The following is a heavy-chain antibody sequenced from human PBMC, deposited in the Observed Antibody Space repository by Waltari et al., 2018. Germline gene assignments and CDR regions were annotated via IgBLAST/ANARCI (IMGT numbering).Heavy chain of an antibody. D-gene: IGHD3-22*01. CDR1: GGSISSYY. Sequence: QVQLQESGPGLVKPSETLSLTCTVSGGSISSYYWSWIRQPPGKGLEWIGYIYYSGSTNYNPSLKSRVTISVDTSKNQFSLKLSSVAAADTTVYYGARDSTGSRGAGVDYRSQRILVAVST. V-gene: IGHV4-59*01. CDR3: ARDSTGSRGAGVDY. J-gene: IGHJ4*02. CDR2: IYYSGST.